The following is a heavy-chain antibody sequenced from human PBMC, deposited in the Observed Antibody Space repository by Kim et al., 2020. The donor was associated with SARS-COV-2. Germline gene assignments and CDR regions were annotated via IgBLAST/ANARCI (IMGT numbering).Heavy chain of an antibody. J-gene: IGHJ4*01. CDR1: GGSISSYY. CDR3: ARSPVSYSSGWYTDFDY. CDR2: IYYSRST. Sequence: SETLSLTCTVSGGSISSYYWSWIRQPPGKGLEWIGYIYYSRSTNYNPSLKSRVTISVDTSKNQFSLKLSSVTAADTAVYYCARSPVSYSSGWYTDFDYWG. D-gene: IGHD6-19*01. V-gene: IGHV4-59*08.